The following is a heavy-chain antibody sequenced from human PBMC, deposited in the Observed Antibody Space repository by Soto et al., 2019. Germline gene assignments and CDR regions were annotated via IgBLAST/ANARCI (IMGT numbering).Heavy chain of an antibody. V-gene: IGHV1-46*01. J-gene: IGHJ3*02. CDR3: ARDPAMYYYDSSGYDAFDI. CDR1: GYTFTSYY. D-gene: IGHD3-22*01. Sequence: ASVKVSCKASGYTFTSYYMHWVRQAPGQGLEWMGIINPSGGSTSYAQKFQGRVTMTRDTSTSTVYMELSSLRSEDTAVYYCARDPAMYYYDSSGYDAFDIWGQGTMVTASS. CDR2: INPSGGST.